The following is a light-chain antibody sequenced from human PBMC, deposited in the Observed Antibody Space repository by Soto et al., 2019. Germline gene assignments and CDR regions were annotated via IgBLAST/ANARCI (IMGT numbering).Light chain of an antibody. J-gene: IGKJ1*01. CDR3: HQRQSWPRT. Sequence: EIVLTQSPATLSAFPGDRVTLSCRASQALNTRLAWYQHKPGQAPRLLIYLTSNRAAGVPARFSAWGSETDFTLTISDVEPADFAVYYCHQRQSWPRTFGHGTKVEIK. CDR2: LTS. V-gene: IGKV3-11*01. CDR1: QALNTR.